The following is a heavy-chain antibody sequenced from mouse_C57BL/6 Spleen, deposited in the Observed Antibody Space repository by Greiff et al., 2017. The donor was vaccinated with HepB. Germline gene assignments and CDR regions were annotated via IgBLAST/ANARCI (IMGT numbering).Heavy chain of an antibody. CDR3: AILGLDY. Sequence: EVKLMESGPGLVKPSQSLSLTCSVTGYSITSGYYWNWIRQFPGNKLEWMGYISYDGSNNYNPSLKNRISITRDTSKNQFFLKLNSVTTEDTATYYCAILGLDYWGQGTTLTVSS. D-gene: IGHD4-1*01. CDR2: ISYDGSN. CDR1: GYSITSGYY. V-gene: IGHV3-6*01. J-gene: IGHJ2*01.